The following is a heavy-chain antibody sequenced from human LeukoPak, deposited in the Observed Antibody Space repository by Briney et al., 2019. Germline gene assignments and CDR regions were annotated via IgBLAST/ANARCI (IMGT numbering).Heavy chain of an antibody. CDR3: ASVNGDGAEYFQH. CDR2: IIPIFGTA. CDR1: GGTFSSYA. Sequence: SVKVSCKASGGTFSSYAISWVRQAPGQGLEWMGGIIPIFGTANYAQKFQGRVTITADESTSTAYMELSSLRAEDTAVYYCASVNGDGAEYFQHWGQGTLVTVSS. V-gene: IGHV1-69*01. D-gene: IGHD2-21*01. J-gene: IGHJ1*01.